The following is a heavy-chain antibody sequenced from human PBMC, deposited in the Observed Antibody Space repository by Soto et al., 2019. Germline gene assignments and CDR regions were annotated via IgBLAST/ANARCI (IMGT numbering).Heavy chain of an antibody. CDR3: ARDSYGHYYGMDV. J-gene: IGHJ6*02. V-gene: IGHV4-31*03. D-gene: IGHD5-18*01. CDR1: GGAISSGGYY. Sequence: QVQLQESGPGLVKPSQTLSLTCTVSGGAISSGGYYWRWIRQHPGKGLEWIGYTNYSGSTYYNPSLNRRVSKSVDTPKNQFSLKLSSVTAADTAGYYFARDSYGHYYGMDVWGQGTPVTVCS. CDR2: TNYSGST.